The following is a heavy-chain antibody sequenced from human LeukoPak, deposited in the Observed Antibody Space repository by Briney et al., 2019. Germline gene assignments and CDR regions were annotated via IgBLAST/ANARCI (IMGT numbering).Heavy chain of an antibody. CDR3: ARLGGYSSSSPDAFDI. D-gene: IGHD6-6*01. CDR2: IYSSGST. Sequence: SDTLSLTCTVSGGFINNYYWTWIRQPPGKGLEWIGYIYSSGSTNYNPSLQSRVTISVDTSKNQFSLKLSSVTAADTAVYYCARLGGYSSSSPDAFDIWGQGTMVTVSS. V-gene: IGHV4-4*08. J-gene: IGHJ3*02. CDR1: GGFINNYY.